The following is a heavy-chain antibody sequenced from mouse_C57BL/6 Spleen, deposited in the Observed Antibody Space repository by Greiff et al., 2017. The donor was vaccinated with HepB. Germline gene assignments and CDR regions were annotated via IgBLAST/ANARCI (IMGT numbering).Heavy chain of an antibody. Sequence: QVQLQQPGAELVKPGASVKLSCKASGYTFTSYWMQWVKQRPGQGLEWIGEIDPSDSYTNYTQKFKGKATLTVDTSSSTAYMQLSSLTSEDSAVYYCARRSFNYVDYWGQGTTLTVSS. V-gene: IGHV1-50*01. CDR2: IDPSDSYT. CDR3: ARRSFNYVDY. CDR1: GYTFTSYW. J-gene: IGHJ2*01.